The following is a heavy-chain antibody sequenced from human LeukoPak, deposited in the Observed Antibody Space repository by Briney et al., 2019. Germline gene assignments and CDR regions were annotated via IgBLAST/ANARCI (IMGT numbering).Heavy chain of an antibody. CDR3: ARPQIVAPDVDLAADDNFDV. CDR2: IYPDDSDT. Sequence: GESLKISCKGSGYRFISYWIGWVRQMPGKGLEWMGLIYPDDSDTRYTPSFQGQVTFSADRSITTAYVQWNSLKASDTAMYYCARPQIVAPDVDLAADDNFDVWGQGTMVIVSS. J-gene: IGHJ3*01. D-gene: IGHD5-24*01. V-gene: IGHV5-51*01. CDR1: GYRFISYW.